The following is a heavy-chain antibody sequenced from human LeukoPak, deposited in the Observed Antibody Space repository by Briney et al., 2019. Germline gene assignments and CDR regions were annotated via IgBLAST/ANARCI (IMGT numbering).Heavy chain of an antibody. CDR1: NGSISSFY. CDR2: IYYTGTT. J-gene: IGHJ3*02. Sequence: SETLSLTCTVSNGSISSFYWTWIRQPPGKGLEWIGYIYYTGTTDYNPSLKSRVTISVDTSKNQFSLKLSSVTAADTAVYYCASDWGLSQLEYCSNTNCYMGAFDIWGQGTMVTVSS. D-gene: IGHD2-2*02. V-gene: IGHV4-59*01. CDR3: ASDWGLSQLEYCSNTNCYMGAFDI.